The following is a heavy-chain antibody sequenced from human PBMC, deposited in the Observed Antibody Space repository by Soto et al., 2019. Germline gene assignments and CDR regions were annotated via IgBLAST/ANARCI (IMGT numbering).Heavy chain of an antibody. CDR3: ARERVTIFGVVSWFDP. CDR1: GGTFSSYA. V-gene: IGHV1-69*01. D-gene: IGHD3-3*01. Sequence: QVQLVQSGAEVKKPGSSVKVSCKASGGTFSSYAISWVRQAPGQGLEWMGGIIPIFGTANYAQKFQGRVTITADESTSTAYMELSGLRSEDTAVYYCARERVTIFGVVSWFDPWGQGTLVTVSS. CDR2: IIPIFGTA. J-gene: IGHJ5*02.